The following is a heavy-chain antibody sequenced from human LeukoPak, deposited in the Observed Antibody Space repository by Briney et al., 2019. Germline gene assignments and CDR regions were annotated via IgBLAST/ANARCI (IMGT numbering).Heavy chain of an antibody. J-gene: IGHJ4*02. Sequence: SVTVSCMASGGTFSSYAISWLRQAPGQGREEMGGIIPIFGTANYAQKFQGRVTITADESTSTAYMELSSLRSEDTAVYYCARGSSQTNCLDYWGQGTLVTVSS. CDR3: ARGSSQTNCLDY. CDR2: IIPIFGTA. D-gene: IGHD7-27*01. CDR1: GGTFSSYA. V-gene: IGHV1-69*01.